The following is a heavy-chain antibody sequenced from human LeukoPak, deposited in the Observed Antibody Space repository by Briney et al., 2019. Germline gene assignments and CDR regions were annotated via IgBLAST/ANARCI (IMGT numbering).Heavy chain of an antibody. Sequence: GGSLRLSCAASGFTFSSYSMNWVRQAPGKGLEWVSSINTRTGYIYYADSVRGRFTISRDDAKNSLYLQMNSLRAEDAAVYYCARDMTTVTTAYFQHWGQGTLVTVSS. J-gene: IGHJ1*01. CDR3: ARDMTTVTTAYFQH. CDR1: GFTFSSYS. V-gene: IGHV3-21*01. D-gene: IGHD4-11*01. CDR2: INTRTGYI.